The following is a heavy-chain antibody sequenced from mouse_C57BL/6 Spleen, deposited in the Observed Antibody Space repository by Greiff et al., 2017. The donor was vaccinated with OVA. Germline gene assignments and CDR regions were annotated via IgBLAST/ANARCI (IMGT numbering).Heavy chain of an antibody. Sequence: QVQLQQSGAELVRPGASVTLSCKASGYTFTDYEMHWVKQTPVHGLEWIGAIDPETGGTAYNQKFEGKAILTADKSSSTAYMELRSLTSEDSAVYYCTRWDYYVSSYDYWGQGTTLTVSS. J-gene: IGHJ2*01. D-gene: IGHD1-1*01. V-gene: IGHV1-15*01. CDR1: GYTFTDYE. CDR3: TRWDYYVSSYDY. CDR2: IDPETGGT.